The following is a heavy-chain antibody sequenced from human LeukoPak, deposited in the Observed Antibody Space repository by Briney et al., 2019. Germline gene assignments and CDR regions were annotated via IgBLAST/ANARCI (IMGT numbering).Heavy chain of an antibody. CDR3: ARKMKTGDRVGTFDI. J-gene: IGHJ3*02. CDR1: GFTFSSHN. CDR2: IGTDGSYI. Sequence: KTGGSLRLSCAASGFTFSSHNMNWVRQAPMKGLEWVSSIGTDGSYIYYADSVQGRFTISRDNAKNSLYLQMNNLTAEDTAVYYCARKMKTGDRVGTFDIWGQGTMVTVSS. D-gene: IGHD1-1*01. V-gene: IGHV3-21*01.